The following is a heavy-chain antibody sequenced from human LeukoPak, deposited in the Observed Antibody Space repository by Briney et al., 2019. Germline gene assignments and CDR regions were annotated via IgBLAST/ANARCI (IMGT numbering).Heavy chain of an antibody. D-gene: IGHD5-12*01. CDR2: IRSKAYGGTT. J-gene: IGHJ4*02. V-gene: IGHV3-49*04. CDR1: GFTFGDYT. Sequence: PGGSLRLSCTASGFTFGDYTMSWVRQAPGKGLEWVGFIRSKAYGGTTDYAAPVKGRFTISRDDSKNTLFLQMNSLKAEDTAVYYCTRIRGCSAYDFNYWGQGTLVTVSS. CDR3: TRIRGCSAYDFNY.